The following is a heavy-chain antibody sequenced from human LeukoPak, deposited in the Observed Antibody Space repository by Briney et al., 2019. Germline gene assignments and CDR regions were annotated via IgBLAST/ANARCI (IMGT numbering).Heavy chain of an antibody. J-gene: IGHJ4*02. CDR2: IYYSGST. CDR1: GFTFSSYSMN. D-gene: IGHD3-22*01. CDR3: ARQKEITMIVVVTPPFDY. Sequence: GSLRLSCAASGFTFSSYSMNWVRQAPGKGLEWIGSIYYSGSTYYNPSLKSRVTISVDTSKNQFSLKLSSVTAADTAVYYCARQKEITMIVVVTPPFDYWGQGTLVTVSS. V-gene: IGHV4-39*01.